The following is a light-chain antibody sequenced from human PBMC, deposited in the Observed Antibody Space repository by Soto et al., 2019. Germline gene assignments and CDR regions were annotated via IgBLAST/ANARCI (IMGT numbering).Light chain of an antibody. V-gene: IGLV2-23*01. Sequence: QSVLTQPASVSGSPGQSITLSCTGTSSDVGSYNLVSWYQQHPGKAPKLMIYEGSKRPSGVSNRFSGSKSGNTASLTISGLQAEEEADYYCCSYAGSRVFGGGTKVTVL. CDR2: EGS. CDR1: SSDVGSYNL. J-gene: IGLJ3*02. CDR3: CSYAGSRV.